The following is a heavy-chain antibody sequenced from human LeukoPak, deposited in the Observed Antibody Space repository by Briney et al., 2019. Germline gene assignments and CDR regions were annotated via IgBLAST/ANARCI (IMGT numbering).Heavy chain of an antibody. D-gene: IGHD3-22*01. CDR3: ARDGLRFYDSSGLDY. Sequence: GGSLRLSCAASGFTFSRYWMYWVRQAPGRGLVWVSRINSDGSSTNYADSVKGRFTISRDNAKNTLYLQMNSLRAEDTAVYYCARDGLRFYDSSGLDYWGQGTLVTVSS. CDR2: INSDGSST. CDR1: GFTFSRYW. V-gene: IGHV3-74*01. J-gene: IGHJ4*02.